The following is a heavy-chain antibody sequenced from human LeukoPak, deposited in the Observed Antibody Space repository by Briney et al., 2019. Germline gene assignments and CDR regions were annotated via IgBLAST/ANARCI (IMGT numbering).Heavy chain of an antibody. CDR3: AKMYGSSWYRVWFDP. V-gene: IGHV3-23*01. J-gene: IGHJ5*02. CDR2: ISGSGGST. CDR1: GFTFSSYA. D-gene: IGHD6-13*01. Sequence: GVSLRLSCAASGFTFSSYAMSWVRQAPGKGLEWVSAISGSGGSTYYADSVKGRFTISRDNSKNTLYLQMSSLRAEDTAVYYCAKMYGSSWYRVWFDPWGQGTLVTVSS.